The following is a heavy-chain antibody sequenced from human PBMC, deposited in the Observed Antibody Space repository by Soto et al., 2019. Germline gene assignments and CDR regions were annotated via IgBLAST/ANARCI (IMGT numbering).Heavy chain of an antibody. J-gene: IGHJ6*02. CDR2: IYPGDSDT. Sequence: GASLKISSTGSGYSFTTYWIGWVRQMPGKGLELMGIIYPGDSDTRYSPSFQGQVTISADKSISTAYLQWSSLKASDTAMYYCARDGALGENYYYYGMDVWGQGTTVTVSS. CDR3: ARDGALGENYYYYGMDV. D-gene: IGHD3-16*01. V-gene: IGHV5-51*01. CDR1: GYSFTTYW.